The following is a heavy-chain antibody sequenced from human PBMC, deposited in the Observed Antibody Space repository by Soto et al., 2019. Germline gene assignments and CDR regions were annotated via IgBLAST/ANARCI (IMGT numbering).Heavy chain of an antibody. V-gene: IGHV1-18*01. CDR3: ARDRITAAVAGHF. J-gene: IGHJ4*02. CDR2: ISVYNGNT. D-gene: IGHD6-13*01. CDR1: GYTFTKYG. Sequence: QGQLVQSGTEVTKPGASVKLSCKASGYTFTKYGITWVRQAPGHGLEWMGWISVYNGNTYYAQNFQGRVTMTTDRSTSTAYMELRDLRSDDTAVYYCARDRITAAVAGHFWGQGTQVTV.